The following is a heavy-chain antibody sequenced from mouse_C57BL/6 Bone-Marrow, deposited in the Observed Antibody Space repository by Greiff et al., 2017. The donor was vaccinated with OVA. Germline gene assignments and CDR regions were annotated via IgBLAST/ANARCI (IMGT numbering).Heavy chain of an antibody. J-gene: IGHJ4*01. CDR1: GFTFSDYG. D-gene: IGHD2-10*01. V-gene: IGHV5-17*01. CDR2: ISSGSSTI. Sequence: EVQGVESGGGLVKPGGSLKLSCAASGFTFSDYGMHWVRQAPEKGLEWVAYISSGSSTIYYADTVKGRFTISRDNAKNTLFLQMTSLRSEDTAMYYCARPYYGNPYYAMDYWGQGTSVTVSS. CDR3: ARPYYGNPYYAMDY.